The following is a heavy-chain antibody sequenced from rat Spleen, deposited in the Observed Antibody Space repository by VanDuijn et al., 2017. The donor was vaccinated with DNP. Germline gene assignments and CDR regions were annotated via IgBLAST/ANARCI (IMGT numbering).Heavy chain of an antibody. Sequence: QVQLKESGPGLVQPSQTLSLACTVSGFSLTSYHVHWVRQPSGKGLEWMGLMWSGGSTAYNSLLKSRLSISRDTSKSQLSLTMNSLQTEDTATYYCARDRYYGHSHWYFDFWGPGTMVTVSS. J-gene: IGHJ1*01. CDR1: GFSLTSYH. D-gene: IGHD1-6*01. CDR2: MWSGGST. V-gene: IGHV2-32*01. CDR3: ARDRYYGHSHWYFDF.